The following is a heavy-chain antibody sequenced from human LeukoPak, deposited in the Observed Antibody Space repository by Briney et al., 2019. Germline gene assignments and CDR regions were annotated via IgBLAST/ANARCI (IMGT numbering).Heavy chain of an antibody. Sequence: ASVKVSCKASGYTFTDYYIHWVRQAPGQGLEWMAWINPNSGVTNYPQKFQGRVTMTRDTSISTAYMELSSLRYDDTAVYYCATNILVRDIINWFDPWGQGTLVTVSS. D-gene: IGHD3-10*01. J-gene: IGHJ5*02. CDR1: GYTFTDYY. CDR3: ATNILVRDIINWFDP. CDR2: INPNSGVT. V-gene: IGHV1-2*02.